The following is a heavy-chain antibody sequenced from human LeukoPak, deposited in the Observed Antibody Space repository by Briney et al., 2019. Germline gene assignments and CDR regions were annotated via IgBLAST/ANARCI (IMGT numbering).Heavy chain of an antibody. D-gene: IGHD2-15*01. J-gene: IGHJ6*04. Sequence: SVKLSCKASGGTFSSYAISGVRQPPGQGLEWMGGIIPIFGTANYAQKFQGRVTITADESTSTAYMELSSLRSEDTAVYYCGSVVAAPGGYYYGMDVWGKGTTVTVSS. CDR2: IIPIFGTA. CDR1: GGTFSSYA. V-gene: IGHV1-69*13. CDR3: GSVVAAPGGYYYGMDV.